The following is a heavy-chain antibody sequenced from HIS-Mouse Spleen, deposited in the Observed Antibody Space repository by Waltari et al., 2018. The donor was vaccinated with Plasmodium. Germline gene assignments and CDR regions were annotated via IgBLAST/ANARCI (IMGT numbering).Heavy chain of an antibody. V-gene: IGHV3-66*01. CDR2: IYSGGST. J-gene: IGHJ4*02. CDR3: ATPRVGGSYFDY. Sequence: EVQLVESGGGLVQPGGSLRLSCAAPGFTVSRNYMNWVRQAPGKGLELVSVIYSGGSTYYADSVKGRFTISRDNSKNTLYLQMNSLRAEDTAVYYCATPRVGGSYFDYWGQGTLVTVSS. CDR1: GFTVSRNY. D-gene: IGHD1-26*01.